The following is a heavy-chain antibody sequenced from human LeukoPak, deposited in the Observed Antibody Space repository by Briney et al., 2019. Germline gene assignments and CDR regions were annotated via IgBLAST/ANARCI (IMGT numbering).Heavy chain of an antibody. Sequence: APVKVSCKASGYTFTGYYMHWVRQAPGQGLEWMGRINPNSGGTNYAQKFQGRVTMTRDTSISTAYMKLSRLRSAVRAVYDCAPGPGVSDPGGQNTLVTVSS. CDR2: INPNSGGT. CDR3: APGPGVSDP. J-gene: IGHJ5*02. V-gene: IGHV1-2*06. CDR1: GYTFTGYY. D-gene: IGHD7-27*01.